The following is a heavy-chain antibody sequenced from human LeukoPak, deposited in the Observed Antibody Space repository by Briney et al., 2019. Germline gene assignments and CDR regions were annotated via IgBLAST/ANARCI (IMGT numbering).Heavy chain of an antibody. CDR2: ISSSSSYI. J-gene: IGHJ4*02. CDR1: GFTFSTYS. D-gene: IGHD6-13*01. CDR3: AKVGSSWYNFDY. Sequence: GGSLRLSCAASGFTFSTYSMNWVRQAPGKGLEWVSSISSSSSYIYYADSVKGRSTISRDNAKNSLYLQMNSLRAEDTAVYYCAKVGSSWYNFDYWGQGTLVTVSS. V-gene: IGHV3-21*01.